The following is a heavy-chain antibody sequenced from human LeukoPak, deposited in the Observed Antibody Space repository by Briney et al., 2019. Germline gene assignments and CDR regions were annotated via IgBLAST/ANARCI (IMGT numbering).Heavy chain of an antibody. D-gene: IGHD1-1*01. CDR3: ARDSSTTGDYYYYYMDV. Sequence: GGSLRLSCAASGFTFSSYEMNWVRQAPGKGLEWVSYISSSGSTIYYADSVKGRFTISRDNAKNTLYLQMNSLRAEDTAVYYCARDSSTTGDYYYYYMDVWGKGTTVTVSS. J-gene: IGHJ6*03. V-gene: IGHV3-48*03. CDR2: ISSSGSTI. CDR1: GFTFSSYE.